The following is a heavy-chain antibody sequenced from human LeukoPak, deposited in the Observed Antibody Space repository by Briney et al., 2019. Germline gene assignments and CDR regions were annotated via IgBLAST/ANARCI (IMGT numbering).Heavy chain of an antibody. J-gene: IGHJ4*02. CDR1: GGSISSYY. CDR3: AGSIAAAGTSDY. V-gene: IGHV4-59*08. D-gene: IGHD6-13*01. CDR2: IYYSGST. Sequence: SETLSLTCTVSGGSISSYYWSWIRQPPGKGLEWIGYIYYSGSTNYNPSLKSRVTISVDTSKNQFSLKLSSVTAADTAVYYCAGSIAAAGTSDYWGQGTLVTVSS.